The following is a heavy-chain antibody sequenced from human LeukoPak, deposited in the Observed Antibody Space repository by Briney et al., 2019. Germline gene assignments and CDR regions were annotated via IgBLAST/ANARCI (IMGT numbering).Heavy chain of an antibody. Sequence: GGSLRLSCAASGFSFSSYDMSWVRQAPGKGLEWVSGIRTSGESTYYADSVKGRFTISRDNSRDTLNLQMNSLRAEDTAVYYCAKGLFDSSGYSEHFDYWGQGTQVTVSS. D-gene: IGHD3-22*01. CDR2: IRTSGEST. CDR1: GFSFSSYD. V-gene: IGHV3-23*01. CDR3: AKGLFDSSGYSEHFDY. J-gene: IGHJ4*02.